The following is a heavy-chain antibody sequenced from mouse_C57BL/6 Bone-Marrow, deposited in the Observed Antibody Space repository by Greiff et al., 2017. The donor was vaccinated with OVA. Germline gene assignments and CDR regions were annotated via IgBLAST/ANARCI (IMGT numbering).Heavy chain of an antibody. Sequence: DVMLVESGGGLVKPGGSLKLSCAASGFTFSSYAMSWVRQTPEKRLEWVATISDGGSYTYYPDNVKGRFTISRDNAKNNLYLQMSHLKSEDTAMYYCARGYGLDDWGQGTTLTVSS. CDR2: ISDGGSYT. CDR1: GFTFSSYA. J-gene: IGHJ2*01. D-gene: IGHD1-1*01. CDR3: ARGYGLDD. V-gene: IGHV5-4*03.